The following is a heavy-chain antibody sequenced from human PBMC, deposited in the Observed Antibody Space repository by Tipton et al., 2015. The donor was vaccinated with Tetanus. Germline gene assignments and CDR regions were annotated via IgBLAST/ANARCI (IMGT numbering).Heavy chain of an antibody. CDR3: ARGPARENYDFWSGYYSNLNYFDY. V-gene: IGHV4-34*01. J-gene: IGHJ4*02. CDR1: GGSFSGYY. Sequence: TLSLTCAVYGGSFSGYYWSWIRQPPGKGLEWIGEINHSGSTNYNPSLKSRVTISVDTSKNQFSLKLSSVTAADTAVYYCARGPARENYDFWSGYYSNLNYFDYWGQGTLVTVSS. CDR2: INHSGST. D-gene: IGHD3-3*01.